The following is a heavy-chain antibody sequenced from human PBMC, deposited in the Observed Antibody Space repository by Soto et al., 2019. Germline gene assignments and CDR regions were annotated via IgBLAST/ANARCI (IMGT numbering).Heavy chain of an antibody. CDR1: GYTLTELS. CDR3: ATGRVDCSGGRCYSGWFDP. V-gene: IGHV1-24*01. Sequence: GASVKVSCKVSGYTLTELSMHWMRQAPGKGLEWMGAFDPEDGETIYAQKFLGSVTMTEDTSTDTAYMELSSLRSDDTAVYYCATGRVDCSGGRCYSGWFDPWGQGTLVTVSS. D-gene: IGHD2-15*01. CDR2: FDPEDGET. J-gene: IGHJ5*02.